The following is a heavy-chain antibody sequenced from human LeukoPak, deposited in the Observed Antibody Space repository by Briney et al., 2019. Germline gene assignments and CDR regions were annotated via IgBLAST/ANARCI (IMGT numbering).Heavy chain of an antibody. D-gene: IGHD1-1*01. Sequence: GGSLRLSCAASRFTFSSYAMSWVRQAPGKRLEWVSAISSSGAYYADSVKGRFTISRDNSKNTLYLQMNSLRAEDTAVYYCAKDATGTTAYYFDSWGQGTLVTVSS. CDR1: RFTFSSYA. CDR3: AKDATGTTAYYFDS. CDR2: ISSSGA. V-gene: IGHV3-23*01. J-gene: IGHJ4*02.